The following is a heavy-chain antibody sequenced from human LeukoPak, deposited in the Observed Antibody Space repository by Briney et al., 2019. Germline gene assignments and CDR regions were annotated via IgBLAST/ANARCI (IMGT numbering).Heavy chain of an antibody. CDR3: AKTYGHFDD. CDR2: ITSGSSYI. D-gene: IGHD4-17*01. J-gene: IGHJ4*02. V-gene: IGHV3-21*01. CDR1: GFTFSSYA. Sequence: GGSVRLSCAASGFTFSSYAMSWVRQAPGKGLEWVSSITSGSSYIYYADSVKGRFTISRDNAKNSLYLQMTSLRVEDTAVYYCAKTYGHFDDWGQGTLVTVSS.